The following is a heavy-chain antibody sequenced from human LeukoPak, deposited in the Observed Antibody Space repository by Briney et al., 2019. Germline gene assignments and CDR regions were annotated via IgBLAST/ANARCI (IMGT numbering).Heavy chain of an antibody. Sequence: SETLSLTCVVYGGSFSGYYWSWIRQPPGKGLEWIGYIYYSGSTNYNPSLKSRVTISVDTSKNQFSLKLSSVTAADTAVYYCARSSSSSYIQLDAFEIWGQGTMVTVSS. V-gene: IGHV4-59*01. D-gene: IGHD6-6*01. CDR2: IYYSGST. J-gene: IGHJ3*02. CDR1: GGSFSGYY. CDR3: ARSSSSSYIQLDAFEI.